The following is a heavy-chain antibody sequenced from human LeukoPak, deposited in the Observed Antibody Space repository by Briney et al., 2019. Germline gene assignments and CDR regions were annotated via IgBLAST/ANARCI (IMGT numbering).Heavy chain of an antibody. J-gene: IGHJ2*01. V-gene: IGHV1-69*13. Sequence: SVKVSCKASRGTFSSYAISWVRQAPGQGLEWMGGIIPIFGSANYAQNFRGRVTITADESTSTAYMKLSSLRSEDTAVYYCAIHPYDYWYFDLWGRGTLVTVSS. CDR2: IIPIFGSA. D-gene: IGHD5-12*01. CDR1: RGTFSSYA. CDR3: AIHPYDYWYFDL.